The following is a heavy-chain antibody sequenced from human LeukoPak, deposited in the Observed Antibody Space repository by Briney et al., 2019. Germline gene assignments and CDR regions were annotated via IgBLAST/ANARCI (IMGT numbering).Heavy chain of an antibody. V-gene: IGHV4-34*01. Sequence: PSETLSLTCAVYGGSFSGYYWSWIRQPPGKGLVWIGEINHSGSTNYNPSLKSRVTISVDTSKNQFSLKLSSVTAADTAVYYCARFIVVVVAATYYYYGMDVWGQGTTVTVSS. J-gene: IGHJ6*02. D-gene: IGHD2-15*01. CDR2: INHSGST. CDR1: GGSFSGYY. CDR3: ARFIVVVVAATYYYYGMDV.